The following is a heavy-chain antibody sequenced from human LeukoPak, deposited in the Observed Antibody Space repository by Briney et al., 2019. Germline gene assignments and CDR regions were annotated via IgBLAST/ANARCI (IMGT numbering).Heavy chain of an antibody. CDR1: GGSISSYY. CDR3: ARAFKQLWRSLYDY. Sequence: SETLTLTCTVSGGSISSYYWGWIRQPPGKGLEWIGSIYHSGSTYYNPSLKSRVTISVDTSKNQFSLKLSSVTAADTAVYYCARAFKQLWRSLYDYWGQGTLVTVSS. J-gene: IGHJ4*02. D-gene: IGHD5-18*01. V-gene: IGHV4-38-2*02. CDR2: IYHSGST.